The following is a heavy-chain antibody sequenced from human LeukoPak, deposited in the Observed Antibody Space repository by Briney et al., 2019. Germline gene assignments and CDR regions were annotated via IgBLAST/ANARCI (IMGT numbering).Heavy chain of an antibody. Sequence: AASVKVSCKASGYTFTGYYMHWVRQAPGQGLEWMGWINPNSGGTNYAQKFQGRVTMTRDTSISTAYMELSRLRSDDTAVYYCARVRYCSGGSCYPQDYWGQGTLVTVSS. CDR3: ARVRYCSGGSCYPQDY. CDR2: INPNSGGT. CDR1: GYTFTGYY. V-gene: IGHV1-2*02. J-gene: IGHJ4*02. D-gene: IGHD2-15*01.